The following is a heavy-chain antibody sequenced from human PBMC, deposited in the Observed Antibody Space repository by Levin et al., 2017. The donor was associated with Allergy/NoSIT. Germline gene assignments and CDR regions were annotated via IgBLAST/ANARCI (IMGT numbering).Heavy chain of an antibody. D-gene: IGHD6-19*01. CDR1: GFIFSSYA. Sequence: SCAASGFIFSSYAMHWVRQAPGKGLEWVAVISYDGSNKYYADSVKGRFTISRDNSKNTLYLQMNSLRAEDTAVYYCASVADSSGWSPFDYWGQGTLVTVSS. V-gene: IGHV3-30-3*01. CDR2: ISYDGSNK. CDR3: ASVADSSGWSPFDY. J-gene: IGHJ4*02.